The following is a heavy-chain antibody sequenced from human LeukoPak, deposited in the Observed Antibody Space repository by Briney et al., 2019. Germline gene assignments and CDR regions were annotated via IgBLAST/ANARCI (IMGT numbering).Heavy chain of an antibody. CDR2: IYSTGST. J-gene: IGHJ4*02. V-gene: IGHV4-61*02. CDR1: GGSISSGSYY. Sequence: SETLSLTCTVSGGSISSGSYYWSWIRQPAGKGLEWIGRIYSTGSTNYNPSLKSRVTISVDTSKNQFSLKLSSVTAADTAVYYCARGIAPARPFDYWGQGTLVTVSS. D-gene: IGHD6-25*01. CDR3: ARGIAPARPFDY.